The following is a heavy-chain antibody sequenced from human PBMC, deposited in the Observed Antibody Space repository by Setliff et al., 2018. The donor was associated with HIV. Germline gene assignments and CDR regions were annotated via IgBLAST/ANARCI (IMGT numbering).Heavy chain of an antibody. V-gene: IGHV1-18*01. J-gene: IGHJ4*02. CDR3: ATHRWYSGSYLRDY. Sequence: GASVKVSCKASGYTFTSYGISWVRQAPGQGLEWMGWISAYNGNTNYAQKLQGRVTMTTDTSTSTAYMELRSLRSDDTAVYYCATHRWYSGSYLRDYWGQGTLVTVSS. CDR2: ISAYNGNT. CDR1: GYTFTSYG. D-gene: IGHD1-26*01.